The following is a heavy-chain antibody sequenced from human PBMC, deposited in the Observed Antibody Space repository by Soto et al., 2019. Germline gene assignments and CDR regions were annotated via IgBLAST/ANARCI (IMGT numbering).Heavy chain of an antibody. D-gene: IGHD4-17*01. CDR1: GGSISSGGYS. V-gene: IGHV4-30-2*01. Sequence: QLQLQESGSGLVKPSQTLSLTCAVSGGSISSGGYSWSWIRQPPGKGLESIGYIYHSGSTYYNPSRKSRVTISVGRSKNQFSLKLSSVTAADTAVYSCARGMTTVTTFDYWGQGTLVTVSS. CDR3: ARGMTTVTTFDY. CDR2: IYHSGST. J-gene: IGHJ4*02.